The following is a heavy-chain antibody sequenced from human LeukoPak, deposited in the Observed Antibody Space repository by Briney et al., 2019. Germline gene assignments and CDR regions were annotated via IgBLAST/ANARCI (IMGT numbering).Heavy chain of an antibody. J-gene: IGHJ2*01. CDR1: GGSFSGYY. V-gene: IGHV4-34*01. Sequence: PSETLSLTCAVYGGSFSGYYWSWIRQPPGKGLEWIGEINHSGSTNYNPSLKSRVTISVDTSKNQFSLKLSSVTAADTAVYYCARDVRGVIKFHQMRNWYFDLWGRGTLVTVSS. CDR2: INHSGST. D-gene: IGHD3-10*02. CDR3: ARDVRGVIKFHQMRNWYFDL.